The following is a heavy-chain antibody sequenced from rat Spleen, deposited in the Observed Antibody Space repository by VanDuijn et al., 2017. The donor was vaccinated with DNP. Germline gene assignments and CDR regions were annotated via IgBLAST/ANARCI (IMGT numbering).Heavy chain of an antibody. V-gene: IGHV5-7*01. CDR2: ISYDGSSS. J-gene: IGHJ2*01. CDR1: GFTFSDYN. D-gene: IGHD4-3*01. CDR3: TRGGTYYFDY. Sequence: EVQLVESGGGLVQPGRSLKLSCAASGFTFSDYNMAWVRQAPKKGLEWVATISYDGSSSYYRDSVRGRFTVSRDDSTSTLYLQMYSLRSEDTATYYCTRGGTYYFDYWGQGVVVTVSS.